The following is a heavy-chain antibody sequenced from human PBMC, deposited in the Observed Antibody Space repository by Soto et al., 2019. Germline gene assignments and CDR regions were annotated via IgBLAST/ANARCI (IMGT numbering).Heavy chain of an antibody. Sequence: LVESGVVLVQSGGSLRLSCAASGFTCDYYWMHCVRQFPGKGLLWVSHIQNDASLTTYADSVKGRCIISRDNAKSTLYLQMNGLRVEDTAVYFCVRGQRGGFDLWGQGTMVTVSS. CDR3: VRGQRGGFDL. CDR1: GFTCDYYW. V-gene: IGHV3-74*01. D-gene: IGHD2-15*01. CDR2: IQNDASLT. J-gene: IGHJ3*01.